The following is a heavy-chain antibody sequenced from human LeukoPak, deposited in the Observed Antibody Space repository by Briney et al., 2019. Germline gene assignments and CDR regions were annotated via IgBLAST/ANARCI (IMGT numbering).Heavy chain of an antibody. J-gene: IGHJ3*02. D-gene: IGHD5-12*01. CDR3: ARANSGLNAFDI. Sequence: SVKVSCKASGGTFSSYAISWVRQAPGQGLEWMGRIIPILGIANYAQKFQGRVTITADKSTSTAYMELSSLRSEDTAVYYRARANSGLNAFDIWGQGTMVTVSS. CDR2: IIPILGIA. CDR1: GGTFSSYA. V-gene: IGHV1-69*04.